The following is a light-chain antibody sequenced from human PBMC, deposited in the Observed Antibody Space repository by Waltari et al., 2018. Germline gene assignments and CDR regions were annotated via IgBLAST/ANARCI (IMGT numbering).Light chain of an antibody. V-gene: IGKV4-1*01. CDR1: QSLLHSSNNKNY. CDR2: WAS. J-gene: IGKJ2*02. CDR3: QQHYATPGT. Sequence: DIVMTQSPDSLAVSLGERATINCKSSQSLLHSSNNKNYLAWYQQKPRQPPKLVFYWASTRESGVPARFSGSGSGTDFTLTINSLQADDVAVYYCQQHYATPGTFGQGTKLEIK.